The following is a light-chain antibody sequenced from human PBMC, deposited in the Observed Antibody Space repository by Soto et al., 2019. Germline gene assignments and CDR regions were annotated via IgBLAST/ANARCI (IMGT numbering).Light chain of an antibody. CDR3: QQYNSYSGT. Sequence: DIQMTQSPSTLSASVGDRVTITCLASQSISSWLAWYQQKPGKAPKLLIYKASSLESGVPSRFSGSGSGTELTLTISSLQPDDFATYYCQQYNSYSGTFGQGTKVEI. CDR2: KAS. CDR1: QSISSW. J-gene: IGKJ1*01. V-gene: IGKV1-5*03.